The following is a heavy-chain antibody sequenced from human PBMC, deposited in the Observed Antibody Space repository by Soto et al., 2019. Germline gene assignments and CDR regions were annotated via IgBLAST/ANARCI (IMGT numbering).Heavy chain of an antibody. CDR1: GATFITYI. V-gene: IGHV1-69*08. Sequence: QVQLVQSGAEVRKPGSSGKVSCKPPGATFITYIISWVRQAPGQGLEWMGRIFPIPDITNYAQKFQGRVTITADRSTSTAYMELTSLKSEDTAVYYCARDRITTRGDAFDLWGQGTLVTVSS. J-gene: IGHJ3*01. CDR3: ARDRITTRGDAFDL. CDR2: IFPIPDIT. D-gene: IGHD3-3*01.